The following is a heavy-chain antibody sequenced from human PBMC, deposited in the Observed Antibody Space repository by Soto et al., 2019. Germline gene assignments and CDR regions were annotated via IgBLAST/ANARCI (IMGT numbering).Heavy chain of an antibody. Sequence: ASVKVSCKASGYTFTGYYMHWVRQAPGQGLEWMGWINPNSGGTNYAQKFQGWVTMTRDTSISTAYMELSSVTPEDTAVYYCARVQHPAYFDNWGQGTPVTVSS. CDR3: ARVQHPAYFDN. V-gene: IGHV1-2*04. J-gene: IGHJ4*02. CDR1: GYTFTGYY. CDR2: INPNSGGT.